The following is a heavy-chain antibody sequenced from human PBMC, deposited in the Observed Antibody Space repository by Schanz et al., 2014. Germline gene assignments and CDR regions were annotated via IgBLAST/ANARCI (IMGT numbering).Heavy chain of an antibody. Sequence: EVQLLESGGGLVQPGGSLRVSCAASGFVFRTFAMYWVRQAPGKGLEWVSSISWNSGSIDYADSVKGRFTISRDNAKNSLFLQMNSLRAEDTAVYYCAGGEYQLLYGNWGQGTLVTVSS. CDR2: ISWNSGSI. J-gene: IGHJ4*02. D-gene: IGHD2-2*02. CDR1: GFVFRTFA. CDR3: AGGEYQLLYGN. V-gene: IGHV3-48*01.